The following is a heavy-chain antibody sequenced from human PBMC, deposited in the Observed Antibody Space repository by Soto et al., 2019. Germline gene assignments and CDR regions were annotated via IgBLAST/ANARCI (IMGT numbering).Heavy chain of an antibody. D-gene: IGHD1-20*01. Sequence: QVQLVESGGGVVQPGRSLRLSCAASGFTFSSYAMHWVRQAPGKGLEWVAVISYDGSNKYYADSVKGRFTISRDNSKNTLYLQMNSLRAEDTAVYYCARDFAITGPAFDYWGQGTLVTVSS. V-gene: IGHV3-30-3*01. J-gene: IGHJ4*02. CDR1: GFTFSSYA. CDR3: ARDFAITGPAFDY. CDR2: ISYDGSNK.